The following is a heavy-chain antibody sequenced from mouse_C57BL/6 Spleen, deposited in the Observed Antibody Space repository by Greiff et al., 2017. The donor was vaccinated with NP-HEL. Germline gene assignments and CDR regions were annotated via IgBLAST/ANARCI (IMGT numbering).Heavy chain of an antibody. CDR3: AKGWDYGNSWFAY. V-gene: IGHV1-81*01. Sequence: VQLQQSGAELARPGASVKLSCKASGYTFTSYGISWVKQRTGQGLEWIGEIYPRSGNTYYNEKFKGKATLTADKSSSTAYMELRSLTSEDSAVYLCAKGWDYGNSWFAYWGQGTLVTVSA. J-gene: IGHJ3*01. D-gene: IGHD2-1*01. CDR2: IYPRSGNT. CDR1: GYTFTSYG.